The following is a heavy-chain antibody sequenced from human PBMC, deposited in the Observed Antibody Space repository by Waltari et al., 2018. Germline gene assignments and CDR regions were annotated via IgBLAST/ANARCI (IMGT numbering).Heavy chain of an antibody. CDR1: GYTFTSYY. J-gene: IGHJ5*02. D-gene: IGHD2-15*01. V-gene: IGHV1-46*03. CDR3: AREKRRVVAAPRPNWFDP. Sequence: QVQLVQSGAEVKKPGASVKVSCKASGYTFTSYYMHWVRQAPGQGLEWMRITNPSGGSTSYAQKFQGRVTMTRDTSTSTVYMELSGLRSEDTAVYYCAREKRRVVAAPRPNWFDPWGQGTLVTVSS. CDR2: TNPSGGST.